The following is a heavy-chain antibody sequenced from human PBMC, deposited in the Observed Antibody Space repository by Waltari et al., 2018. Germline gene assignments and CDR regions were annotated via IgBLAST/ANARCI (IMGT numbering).Heavy chain of an antibody. D-gene: IGHD3-9*01. J-gene: IGHJ6*02. Sequence: QVQLQESGPGLVRPSQTLSLPCTVSGGSISSGSVYWTWIRQPAGKGLEWVGHIFTSGSTNYNPFLKSRVSVSLDTSENQFSLRLSSVTAADTAVYYCARDEARYYDIMTGGGYYGLDVWGQGTTVTVSS. CDR2: IFTSGST. CDR1: GGSISSGSVY. CDR3: ARDEARYYDIMTGGGYYGLDV. V-gene: IGHV4-61*02.